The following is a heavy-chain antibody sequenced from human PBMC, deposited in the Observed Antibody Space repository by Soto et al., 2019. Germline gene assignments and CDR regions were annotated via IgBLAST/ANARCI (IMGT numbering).Heavy chain of an antibody. CDR3: ARSATSPYYDFWSGYYTIDAFDI. D-gene: IGHD3-3*01. Sequence: GASVNVSCKASGYTFTSYDINWVRQATGQGLKWMEWMNTKSGNTGYAQKFQGRVTMTRNTSISTAYMELSSLRSEDTAVYYCARSATSPYYDFWSGYYTIDAFDIWGQGTMVTVS. J-gene: IGHJ3*02. V-gene: IGHV1-8*01. CDR1: GYTFTSYD. CDR2: MNTKSGNT.